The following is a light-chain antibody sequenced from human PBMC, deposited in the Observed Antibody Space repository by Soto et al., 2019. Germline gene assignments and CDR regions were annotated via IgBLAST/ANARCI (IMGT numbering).Light chain of an antibody. CDR3: SSSTDTSIL. Sequence: QSALTQAASVSGSPGQSITISCTGASSDFGDHKSVSWYQHHPGKAPKLIIYEVNYRPSGVSSRFSGSRSANTASLTISGLQAEDEGHYYCSSSTDTSILFGGGTKLTVL. CDR1: SSDFGDHKS. J-gene: IGLJ2*01. V-gene: IGLV2-14*01. CDR2: EVN.